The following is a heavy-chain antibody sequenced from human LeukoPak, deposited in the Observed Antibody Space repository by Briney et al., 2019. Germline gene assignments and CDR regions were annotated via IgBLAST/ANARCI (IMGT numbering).Heavy chain of an antibody. V-gene: IGHV3-23*01. Sequence: PGGSLRLSCAASGFTFSSYAMSWVRQAPGKGLEWVSAISGSGGSTYYADSVKGRFTISRDNSKNTLYLQMNSLRAEDTAVYYCAKQGRSGIAAAVTHFDYWGQGTLVTASS. D-gene: IGHD6-13*01. CDR2: ISGSGGST. CDR3: AKQGRSGIAAAVTHFDY. J-gene: IGHJ4*02. CDR1: GFTFSSYA.